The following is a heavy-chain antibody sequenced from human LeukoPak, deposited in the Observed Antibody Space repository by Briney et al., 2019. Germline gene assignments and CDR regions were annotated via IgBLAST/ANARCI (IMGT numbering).Heavy chain of an antibody. D-gene: IGHD6-19*01. V-gene: IGHV4-34*01. CDR2: INHSGST. CDR3: ARGRRRSSGWSFDY. CDR1: GGSFSGYY. Sequence: KPSETLSLTCAVYGGSFSGYYWSWIRQPPGKGLEWIGEINHSGSTNYNPSPKSRVTISGDTSKNQFSLNLSSVTAADTAVYYCARGRRRSSGWSFDYWGQGTLVTVSS. J-gene: IGHJ4*02.